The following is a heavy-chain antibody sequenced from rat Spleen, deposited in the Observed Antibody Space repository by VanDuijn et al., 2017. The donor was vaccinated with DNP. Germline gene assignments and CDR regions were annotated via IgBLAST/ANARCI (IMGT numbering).Heavy chain of an antibody. CDR1: GFSFSDYD. D-gene: IGHD4-3*01. CDR3: ARLDRGTGDY. V-gene: IGHV5S11*01. J-gene: IGHJ2*01. CDR2: ISTGGGNT. Sequence: EVQLVESGGGLVQPGRSLKLSCAASGFSFSDYDMAWVRQAPTRGLEWVAYISTGGGNTYYRDSVKGRFTISRDNAKSTLYLQMDSLRSEETATYYCARLDRGTGDYWGQGVMVTVSS.